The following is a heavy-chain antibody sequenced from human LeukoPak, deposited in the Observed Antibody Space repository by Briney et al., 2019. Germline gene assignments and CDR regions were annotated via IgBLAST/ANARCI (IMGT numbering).Heavy chain of an antibody. V-gene: IGHV4-34*01. J-gene: IGHJ6*02. CDR1: GGSFSGYY. CDR2: INHSGST. Sequence: SETLSLTCAVYGGSFSGYYWSWIRQPPGKGLEWIGEINHSGSTNYNPSLKSRVTISVDTSKNQFSLKLSSVTAADTAVYYCAGGGPSDVWGQGTTVTVSS. CDR3: AGGGPSDV.